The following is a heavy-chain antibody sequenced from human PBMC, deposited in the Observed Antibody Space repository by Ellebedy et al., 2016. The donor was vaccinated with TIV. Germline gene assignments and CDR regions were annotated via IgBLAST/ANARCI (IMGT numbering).Heavy chain of an antibody. CDR1: GGSISSSSYY. Sequence: SETLSLTXTVSGGSISSSSYYWGWIRQPPGKGLEWIGSIYYSGSTYYNPSLKSRVTISVDTSKNQFSLKLSSVTAADTAVYYCARHGPRYSSSPIGYWGQGTLVTVSS. J-gene: IGHJ4*02. CDR2: IYYSGST. V-gene: IGHV4-39*01. D-gene: IGHD6-13*01. CDR3: ARHGPRYSSSPIGY.